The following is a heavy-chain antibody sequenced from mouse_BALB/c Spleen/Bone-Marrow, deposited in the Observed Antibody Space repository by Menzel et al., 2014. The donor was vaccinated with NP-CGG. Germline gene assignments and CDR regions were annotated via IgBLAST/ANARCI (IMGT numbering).Heavy chain of an antibody. CDR3: ARRLRYYAMDY. D-gene: IGHD2-2*01. CDR1: GFSLTSYG. Sequence: VMLVESGSGLVQPSQSLSITCTVSGFSLTSYGVHWVRQSPGKGLEWLGVIWSGGSTDYNAAFISRLSISKDNSKSQVFFKMNSLQANGTAIYYCARRLRYYAMDYWGQGTSVTVSS. CDR2: IWSGGST. J-gene: IGHJ4*01. V-gene: IGHV2-2*02.